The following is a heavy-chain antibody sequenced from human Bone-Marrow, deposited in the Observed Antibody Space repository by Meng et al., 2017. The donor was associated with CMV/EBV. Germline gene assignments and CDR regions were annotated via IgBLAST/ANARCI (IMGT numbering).Heavy chain of an antibody. CDR3: ARDYGDYGTVGSPDY. CDR2: INHNSGGT. Sequence: ASVKVSCKASGYTFTGYYMHWVRQAPGQGLEWMGWINHNSGGTNYAQKFQGRVTMTRDTSISTAYMELSRLRSDDTAVYYCARDYGDYGTVGSPDYWGQGTLVTVSS. D-gene: IGHD4-17*01. J-gene: IGHJ4*02. CDR1: GYTFTGYY. V-gene: IGHV1-2*02.